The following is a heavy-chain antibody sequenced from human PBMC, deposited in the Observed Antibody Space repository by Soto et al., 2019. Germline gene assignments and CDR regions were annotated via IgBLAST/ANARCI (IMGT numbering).Heavy chain of an antibody. CDR3: AREGAVGWLQYYYFDY. D-gene: IGHD4-4*01. CDR2: IWYDGSNK. V-gene: IGHV3-33*01. Sequence: QVQLVESGGGVVQPGRSLRLSCAASGFTFSSYGMHWVRQAPGKGLEWVAVIWYDGSNKYYADSVKGRFTISRDNSKNTLYLQMNSLRAEDTAVYYCAREGAVGWLQYYYFDYWGQGTLVTVSS. CDR1: GFTFSSYG. J-gene: IGHJ4*02.